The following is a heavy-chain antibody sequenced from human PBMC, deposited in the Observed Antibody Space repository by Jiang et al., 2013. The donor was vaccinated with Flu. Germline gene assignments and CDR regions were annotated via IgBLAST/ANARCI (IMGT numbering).Heavy chain of an antibody. D-gene: IGHD1-14*01. CDR2: TYYRSRWYN. Sequence: QTLSLTCAISGDSISSQSATWNWIRQSPLRGLEWLGRTYYRSRWYNDYPTSVKSRITINPDTSKNQFSLQLNSVTPEDTAVYYCARVDRASFYGMDVWGQGTTVIVSS. CDR1: GDSISSQSAT. CDR3: ARVDRASFYGMDV. J-gene: IGHJ6*02. V-gene: IGHV6-1*01.